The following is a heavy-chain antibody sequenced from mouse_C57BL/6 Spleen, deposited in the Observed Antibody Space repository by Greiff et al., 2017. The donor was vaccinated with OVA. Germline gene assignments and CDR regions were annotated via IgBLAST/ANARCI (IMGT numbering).Heavy chain of an antibody. V-gene: IGHV1-82*01. Sequence: VQLQQSGPELVKPGASVKISCKASGYAFSSSWMNWVKQRPGKGLEWIGRIYPGDGDTNYNGKFKGKATLTADKSSRTAYMPINSLTSEDSAVYFWAGFITTVVATGPYWGQGTTLTVSS. D-gene: IGHD1-1*01. CDR3: AGFITTVVATGPY. CDR1: GYAFSSSW. J-gene: IGHJ2*01. CDR2: IYPGDGDT.